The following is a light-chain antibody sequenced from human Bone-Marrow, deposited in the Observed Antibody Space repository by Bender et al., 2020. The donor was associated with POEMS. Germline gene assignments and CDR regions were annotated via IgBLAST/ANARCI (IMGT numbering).Light chain of an antibody. CDR2: DVS. CDR1: SSDVGANNY. Sequence: QSALTQPASVSGSPGQSITISCAETSSDVGANNYVSWYQQRSGKAPQLIIFDVSNRPSGVSDRFSGSKSGNTASLTISGLQAEDEGDYYCNSYTITSTRVFGGGTKVTVL. V-gene: IGLV2-14*03. J-gene: IGLJ3*02. CDR3: NSYTITSTRV.